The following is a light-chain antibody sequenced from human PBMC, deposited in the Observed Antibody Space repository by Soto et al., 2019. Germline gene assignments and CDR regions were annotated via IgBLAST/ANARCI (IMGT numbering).Light chain of an antibody. Sequence: EIVLTQSPGTLSLSPGERATLSCRASQSVSSNHLAWYQQKPGQAPRLLIYGGSSRATGIPVRFSGSGSETDFTLTITRLEPEDFAVYYCQQYSSSRTFGQVTKVDIK. V-gene: IGKV3-20*01. CDR1: QSVSSNH. J-gene: IGKJ1*01. CDR2: GGS. CDR3: QQYSSSRT.